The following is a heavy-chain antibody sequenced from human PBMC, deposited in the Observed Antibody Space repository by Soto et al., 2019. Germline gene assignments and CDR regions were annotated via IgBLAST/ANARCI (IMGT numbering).Heavy chain of an antibody. J-gene: IGHJ3*02. V-gene: IGHV6-1*01. CDR3: ARGRFNAFGI. D-gene: IGHD3-3*01. Sequence: SQTLSLTCAISGGSVSSNSVAWNWIRQSPSRGLEWLGRTYYRSKWYNDYGVTVKGRITINPDTSKNQFSLQLNSVTPEDTAVYYCARGRFNAFGIWGQGTMVTVSS. CDR2: TYYRSKWYN. CDR1: GGSVSSNSVA.